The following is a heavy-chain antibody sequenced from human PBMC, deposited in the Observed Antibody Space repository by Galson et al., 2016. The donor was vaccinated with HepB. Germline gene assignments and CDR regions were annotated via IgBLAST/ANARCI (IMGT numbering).Heavy chain of an antibody. CDR3: ARSGFCTNGVCSDCGPFDF. CDR2: INAGKGNT. V-gene: IGHV1-3*01. J-gene: IGHJ4*02. D-gene: IGHD2-8*01. Sequence: SVKVSCKASGYTFSNYDIHWVRQAPGQRLEWMGLINAGKGNTKYSQKFQGRVTITRDKSASTAYMELSSLGSEDTAVYYCARSGFCTNGVCSDCGPFDFLGQGTLVTVSS. CDR1: GYTFSNYD.